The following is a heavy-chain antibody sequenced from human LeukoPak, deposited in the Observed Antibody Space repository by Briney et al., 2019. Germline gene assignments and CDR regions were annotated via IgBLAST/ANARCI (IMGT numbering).Heavy chain of an antibody. Sequence: GGSLRLSCAASGFTFRTCEMNWVRQTPGKGLEWIAFISSSGTNIYYADSVKGRFTISRDNAKNSLYLQMDSLRAEDTTVYYCARGGDSGYLWNAFDIWGQGTMVTVSS. V-gene: IGHV3-48*03. D-gene: IGHD3-9*01. J-gene: IGHJ3*02. CDR2: ISSSGTNI. CDR3: ARGGDSGYLWNAFDI. CDR1: GFTFRTCE.